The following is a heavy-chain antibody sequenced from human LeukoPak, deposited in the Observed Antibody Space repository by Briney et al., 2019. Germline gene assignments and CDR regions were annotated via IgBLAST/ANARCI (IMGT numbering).Heavy chain of an antibody. CDR1: GGSLSGRY. V-gene: IGHV4-34*01. Sequence: SETLSLTCAVYGGSLSGRYWAWIRQPPGKGLEWIGQINHSGSTNYNPSLKSRVTISVDTSKNQFSLKLSSVTAADTAVYYCAKDHTLDRGVHAGFDYWGQGTLVTVSS. CDR3: AKDHTLDRGVHAGFDY. D-gene: IGHD3-10*01. CDR2: INHSGST. J-gene: IGHJ4*02.